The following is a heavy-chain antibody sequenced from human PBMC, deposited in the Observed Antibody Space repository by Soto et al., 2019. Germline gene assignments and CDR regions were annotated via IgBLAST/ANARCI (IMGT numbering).Heavy chain of an antibody. CDR3: ARDRCSSTSYYWGYEGASFDY. V-gene: IGHV6-1*01. J-gene: IGHJ4*02. D-gene: IGHD2-2*01. CDR2: TYYRSKWYN. CDR1: GDSVSSNSAA. Sequence: SETLSLTCAISGDSVSSNSAAWNWIRQSPSRGLEWLGRTYYRSKWYNDYAVSVKSRITINPDTSKNQFSLQLNSVTPEDTAAYYCARDRCSSTSYYWGYEGASFDYWGQGTLVTVSS.